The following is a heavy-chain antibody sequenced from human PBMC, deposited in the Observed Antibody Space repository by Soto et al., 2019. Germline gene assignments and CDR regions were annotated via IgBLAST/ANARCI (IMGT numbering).Heavy chain of an antibody. Sequence: SETQSVTSTVSGASISSSYWSWIRRPPGKGLEWIGYIYHSGSTKYKPSLKSRVTISVDTSKNQFSVKLSSVTAADTAVYYCARVWGLDYIDSWGQGTRVTVSS. V-gene: IGHV4-59*01. D-gene: IGHD7-27*01. CDR3: ARVWGLDYIDS. CDR1: GASISSSY. CDR2: IYHSGST. J-gene: IGHJ4*02.